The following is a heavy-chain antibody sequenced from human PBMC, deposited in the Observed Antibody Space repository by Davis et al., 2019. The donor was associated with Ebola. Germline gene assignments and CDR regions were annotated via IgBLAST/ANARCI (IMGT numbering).Heavy chain of an antibody. CDR2: IWYDGSNK. CDR1: GFTFSSYG. Sequence: PGGSLRLSCAASGFTFSSYGMHWVRQAPGKGLEWVAVIWYDGSNKYYADSVKGRFTISRGNSKNTLYLQMNSLRAEDTAVYYCARDYDFWSGPYGMDVWGQGTTVTVSS. V-gene: IGHV3-33*01. J-gene: IGHJ6*02. D-gene: IGHD3-3*01. CDR3: ARDYDFWSGPYGMDV.